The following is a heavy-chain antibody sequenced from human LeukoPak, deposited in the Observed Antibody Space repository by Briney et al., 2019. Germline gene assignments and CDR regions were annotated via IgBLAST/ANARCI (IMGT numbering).Heavy chain of an antibody. J-gene: IGHJ5*02. CDR2: ISAYSGNT. V-gene: IGHV1-18*01. CDR3: ARDGRPVHYYYDSSGYP. Sequence: GGSLRLSCAASGYTFTSYGISWVRQAPGQGLEWMGWISAYSGNTNYAQKLQGRVTMTTDTSTSTAYMELRSLRSDDTAVYYCARDGRPVHYYYDSSGYPWGQGTLVTVSS. CDR1: GYTFTSYG. D-gene: IGHD3-22*01.